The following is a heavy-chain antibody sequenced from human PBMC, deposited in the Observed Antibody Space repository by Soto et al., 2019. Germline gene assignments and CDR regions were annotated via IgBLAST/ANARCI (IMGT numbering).Heavy chain of an antibody. CDR2: IYYSGST. J-gene: IGHJ3*02. CDR3: ARTRITIFGVVIMPPAFDI. D-gene: IGHD3-3*01. Sequence: PSETLSLTCTVSGGSISSGGHYWIWIRQHPGKGLEWIGYIYYSGSTYYNPSLKSRVTISVDTSKNQFSLKLSSVTAADTAVYYCARTRITIFGVVIMPPAFDIWGQGTMVTVSS. CDR1: GGSISSGGHY. V-gene: IGHV4-31*03.